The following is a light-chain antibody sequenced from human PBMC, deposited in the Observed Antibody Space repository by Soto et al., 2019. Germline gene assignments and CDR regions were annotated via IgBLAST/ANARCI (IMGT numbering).Light chain of an antibody. Sequence: ESVLTQSPGTLSLSPGERATLFCRASQSFTTSQLAWYQQRPGQAPRVLIFGASRRATGIPDRFSGSGSGTDFTLTISSLEPEDAAVYYCQQHASSPRTFGQGTTVEIK. J-gene: IGKJ1*01. CDR1: QSFTTSQ. CDR3: QQHASSPRT. CDR2: GAS. V-gene: IGKV3-20*01.